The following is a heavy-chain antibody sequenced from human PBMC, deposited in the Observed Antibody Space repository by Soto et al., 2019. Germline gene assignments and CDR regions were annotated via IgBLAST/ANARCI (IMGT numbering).Heavy chain of an antibody. CDR3: ARDRDSSGWYEAFDY. D-gene: IGHD6-19*01. Sequence: EVQLVETGGGLIQPGGSLRLSCVVSGFIVSSHYMSWVRQAPGKGLEWASVIYSGGSTYYADSVKGRFTISRDNSKNTLYLQMNSLRAEDTAVYYCARDRDSSGWYEAFDYWGQGTLVTVSS. V-gene: IGHV3-53*02. CDR2: IYSGGST. J-gene: IGHJ4*02. CDR1: GFIVSSHY.